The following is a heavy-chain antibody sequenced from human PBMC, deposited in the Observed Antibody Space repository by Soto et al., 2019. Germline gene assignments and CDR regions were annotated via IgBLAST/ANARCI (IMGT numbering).Heavy chain of an antibody. J-gene: IGHJ4*02. CDR3: ARRRRYDSSRYSVYYFDY. CDR2: IYYSGST. D-gene: IGHD3-22*01. CDR1: GGSISSSSYY. V-gene: IGHV4-39*01. Sequence: QLQLQESGPGLVKPSETLSLTCTVSGGSISSSSYYWGWIRQPPGKGLEWIGSIYYSGSTYYNPCLKSRVTRTVSTSKNKFSMKMRFVTAANKNVHYCARRRRYDSSRYSVYYFDYWGQGNLVTVS.